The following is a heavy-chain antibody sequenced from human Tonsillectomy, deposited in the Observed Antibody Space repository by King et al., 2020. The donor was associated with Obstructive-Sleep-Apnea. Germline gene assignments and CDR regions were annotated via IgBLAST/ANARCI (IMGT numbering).Heavy chain of an antibody. Sequence: VQLVESGGGVVQPGRSLKLSCAASGFTFRMHAMHWVRQAPGKGLEWVAVISYDGSNQYYADSVKGRFTISRDNSKNTLYLQMNSLRTDDTAVYYCARVKVSRIAAAGDLDYWGQGTLVTVSS. D-gene: IGHD6-13*01. CDR1: GFTFRMHA. J-gene: IGHJ4*02. CDR3: ARVKVSRIAAAGDLDY. CDR2: ISYDGSNQ. V-gene: IGHV3-30*04.